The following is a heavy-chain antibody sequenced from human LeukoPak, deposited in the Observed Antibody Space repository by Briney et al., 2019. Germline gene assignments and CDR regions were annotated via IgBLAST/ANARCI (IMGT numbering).Heavy chain of an antibody. Sequence: ASVKVSCKASGYTFTGYCMHWVRQAPGQGLEWMGRINPNSGGTNYAQKFQGRVTMTRDTSISTAYMELSRLRSDDTAVYYCAGEMATILGDAFDIWGQGTMVTVSS. D-gene: IGHD5-24*01. J-gene: IGHJ3*02. CDR3: AGEMATILGDAFDI. CDR1: GYTFTGYC. CDR2: INPNSGGT. V-gene: IGHV1-2*06.